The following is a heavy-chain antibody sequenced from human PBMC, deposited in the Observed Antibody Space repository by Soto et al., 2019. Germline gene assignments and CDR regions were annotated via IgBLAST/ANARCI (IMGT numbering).Heavy chain of an antibody. CDR1: GDSYSISTYS. Sequence: PSETLSLTCNMSGDSYSISTYSWSWIRQPPGKALQWIGFIYQSGVTSYNPSLASRVSISLDRSNNQCSLKLKSVTAADTAVYFCAGMPYTSGLRFDHWGPGTLVTVSS. J-gene: IGHJ5*02. D-gene: IGHD6-19*01. CDR3: AGMPYTSGLRFDH. V-gene: IGHV4-30-2*01. CDR2: IYQSGVT.